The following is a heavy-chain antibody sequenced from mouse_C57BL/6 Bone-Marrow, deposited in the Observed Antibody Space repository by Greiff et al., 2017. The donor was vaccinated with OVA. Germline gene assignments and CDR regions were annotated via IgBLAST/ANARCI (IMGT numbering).Heavy chain of an antibody. D-gene: IGHD2-4*01. Sequence: QVQLQQPGAELVKPGASVQLSCKASGYTFTSYWMHWVKQRPGQGLEWIGMIHPNSGSTNYNEKFKSKATLTVDKSSSTAYMQLSSLTSEDSAVYYCARWNYDYDKGYYFDYWGQGTTLTVSS. CDR1: GYTFTSYW. CDR2: IHPNSGST. CDR3: ARWNYDYDKGYYFDY. V-gene: IGHV1-64*01. J-gene: IGHJ2*01.